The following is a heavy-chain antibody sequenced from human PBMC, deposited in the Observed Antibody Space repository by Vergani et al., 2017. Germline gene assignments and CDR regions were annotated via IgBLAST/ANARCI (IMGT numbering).Heavy chain of an antibody. CDR2: IKSKTDGGTT. CDR1: GFTFSNAW. V-gene: IGHV3-15*01. J-gene: IGHJ4*02. Sequence: EVQLVESGGGLVKPGGSLRLSCAASGFTFSNAWMSWVRQAPGKGLEWVGRIKSKTDGGTTDYAAPVKGRFTISRDDSKNTLYLQMNSLKTEDTAVYYCASVTIFGVPTDYWGQGTLVTVSS. D-gene: IGHD3-3*01. CDR3: ASVTIFGVPTDY.